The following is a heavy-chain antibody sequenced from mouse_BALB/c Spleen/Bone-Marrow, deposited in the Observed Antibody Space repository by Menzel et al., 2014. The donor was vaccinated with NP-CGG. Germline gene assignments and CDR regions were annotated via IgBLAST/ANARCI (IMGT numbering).Heavy chain of an antibody. V-gene: IGHV1S81*02. D-gene: IGHD1-1*01. CDR3: TRSNYGYWYFDV. CDR2: INPSNGGT. Sequence: VQLQQPGAELVKPGASVKLSCKASGYTFSSYYMYWVKQRPGQGLEWIGEINPSNGGTKFNEEFKSKATLTVDKSSSTAYMQLNSLTSEDSAVYYCTRSNYGYWYFDVWGAGTTVTVSS. J-gene: IGHJ1*01. CDR1: GYTFSSYY.